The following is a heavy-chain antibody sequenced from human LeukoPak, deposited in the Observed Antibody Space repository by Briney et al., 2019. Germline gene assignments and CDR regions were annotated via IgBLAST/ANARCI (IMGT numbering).Heavy chain of an antibody. Sequence: SVKVSCKASGGTFSSYAISWVRPAPGQGLEWMGGIIPIFGTANYAQKFQGRVTITTDESTSTAYMELSSLRSEDTAVYYCAREVVVVPAAIPYFQHWGQGTLVTVSS. J-gene: IGHJ1*01. CDR2: IIPIFGTA. V-gene: IGHV1-69*05. CDR1: GGTFSSYA. D-gene: IGHD2-2*01. CDR3: AREVVVVPAAIPYFQH.